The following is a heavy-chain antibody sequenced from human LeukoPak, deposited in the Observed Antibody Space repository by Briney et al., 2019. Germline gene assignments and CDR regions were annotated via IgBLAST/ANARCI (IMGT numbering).Heavy chain of an antibody. D-gene: IGHD3-3*01. CDR3: ARDNWSGWQNYYYYYYMDV. V-gene: IGHV4-59*01. J-gene: IGHJ6*03. Sequence: SETLSLSCTVSGDSISSYYWSWIRQPPGKGLEWIGYSYYSGSTNYNPSLKSRVTISVDTSKNQFSLKLSSVTAADTAVYYCARDNWSGWQNYYYYYYMDVWGKGTTVTISS. CDR2: SYYSGST. CDR1: GDSISSYY.